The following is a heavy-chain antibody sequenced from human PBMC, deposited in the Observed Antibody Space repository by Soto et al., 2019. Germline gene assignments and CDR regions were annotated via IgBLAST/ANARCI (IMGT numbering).Heavy chain of an antibody. CDR3: ARVSTVRYRYYYYMDV. J-gene: IGHJ6*03. D-gene: IGHD1-26*01. CDR1: GGSFSGYY. V-gene: IGHV4-34*01. CDR2: INHSGST. Sequence: SETLSLTCAVYGGSFSGYYWSWIRQPPGKGLEWIGEINHSGSTNYNPSLKSRVTISVDTSKNRFSLKLSSVTAADTAVYYCARVSTVRYRYYYYMDVWGKGTTVTVSS.